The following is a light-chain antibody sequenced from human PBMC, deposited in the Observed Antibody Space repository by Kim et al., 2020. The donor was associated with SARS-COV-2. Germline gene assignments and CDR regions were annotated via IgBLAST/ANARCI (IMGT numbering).Light chain of an antibody. J-gene: IGLJ3*02. V-gene: IGLV1-40*01. CDR1: SSNIGAGYD. Sequence: RRVTIACTGSSSNIGAGYDVHWYQQLPGTAPKLLIYGNSNRPSGVPDRFSGSKSGTSASLAITGLQAEDEADYYCQSYDSSLSGSVFGGGTQLTVL. CDR2: GNS. CDR3: QSYDSSLSGSV.